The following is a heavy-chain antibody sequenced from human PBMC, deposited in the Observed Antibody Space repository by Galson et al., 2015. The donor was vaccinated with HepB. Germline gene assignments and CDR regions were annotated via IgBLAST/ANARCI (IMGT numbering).Heavy chain of an antibody. V-gene: IGHV5-51*01. CDR3: ARFRGATAVAGTFMRTYFGLDV. CDR1: GYSCSSYW. CDR2: VHRGNSDT. J-gene: IGHJ6*02. D-gene: IGHD6-19*01. Sequence: QSGAEVKKPGESLKISCRASGYSCSSYWIGWVRQMPGKGLEWMGIVHRGNSDTRYGHSFQGQVTISAGKSIGTACLQWGGLKASDSALYYCARFRGATAVAGTFMRTYFGLDVLVQGTTVTVFS.